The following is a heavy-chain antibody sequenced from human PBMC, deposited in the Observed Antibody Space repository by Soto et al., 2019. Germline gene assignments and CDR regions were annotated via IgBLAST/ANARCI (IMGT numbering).Heavy chain of an antibody. CDR1: GGTSTRYA. CDR3: NRGSEYDFWSGYL. V-gene: IGHV1-69*06. D-gene: IGHD3-3*01. Sequence: QERLVQSGAEVRKPGSSVKVSCKVTGGTSTRYAINWVRQAPGQGLEWMGGIVPMFGTSKYAQKFQGRVTITADTSTNIAYMELRSLRSEEKAGYYCNRGSEYDFWSGYLWGQGTLVSVSS. CDR2: IVPMFGTS. J-gene: IGHJ4*02.